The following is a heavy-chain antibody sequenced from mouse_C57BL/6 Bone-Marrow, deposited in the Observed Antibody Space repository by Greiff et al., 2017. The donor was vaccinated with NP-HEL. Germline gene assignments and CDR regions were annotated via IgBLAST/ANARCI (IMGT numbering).Heavy chain of an antibody. J-gene: IGHJ3*01. CDR1: GYAFTNYL. CDR3: ARSVGWFAY. Sequence: QVQLKQSGAELVRPGTSVKVSCKASGYAFTNYLIEWVKQRPGQGLEWIGVINPGSGGTNYNEKFKGKATLTADKSSSTAYMQLSSLTSEDSAVYFCARSVGWFAYWGQGTLVTVSA. V-gene: IGHV1-54*01. CDR2: INPGSGGT.